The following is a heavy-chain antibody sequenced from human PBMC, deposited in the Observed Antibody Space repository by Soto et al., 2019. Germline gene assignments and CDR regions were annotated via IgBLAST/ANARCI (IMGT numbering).Heavy chain of an antibody. J-gene: IGHJ6*02. Sequence: VQLVQSGAEVKKPGASVKLSCKASGYTFTFYDINWVRQAPGRGLEWMGWMSPSTGNTGYAQRFQGRVTMTSDTSISTAYMEVTRLRPDDTAVYYCARYFDPLDVWGQGITVTVSS. CDR2: MSPSTGNT. CDR3: ARYFDPLDV. V-gene: IGHV1-8*01. D-gene: IGHD3-9*01. CDR1: GYTFTFYD.